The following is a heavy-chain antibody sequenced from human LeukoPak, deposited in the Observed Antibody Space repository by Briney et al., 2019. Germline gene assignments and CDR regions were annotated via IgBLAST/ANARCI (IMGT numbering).Heavy chain of an antibody. CDR2: INHSGST. CDR1: GGSFSGYY. J-gene: IGHJ4*02. Sequence: SETLSLTCAVYGGSFSGYYWSWIRQPPGKGLEWIGEINHSGSTNYNPSLKSRVTISVDTSKNQFSLKLSSVTAADTAVYYRARSPSPGGSSSDDYWGQGTLVTVSS. D-gene: IGHD6-6*01. CDR3: ARSPSPGGSSSDDY. V-gene: IGHV4-34*01.